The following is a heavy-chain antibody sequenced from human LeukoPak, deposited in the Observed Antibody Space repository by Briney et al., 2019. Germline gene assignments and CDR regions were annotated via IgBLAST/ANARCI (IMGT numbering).Heavy chain of an antibody. D-gene: IGHD3-22*01. CDR3: ARVRPTYYYDSSGYYAHLRSDYFDY. Sequence: SETLSLTCAVYGGSFSGYYWSWIRQPPGKGLEWIGEINHSGSTNYNPSLKSRVTISVDTSKNQFSLKLSSVTAADTAVYYCARVRPTYYYDSSGYYAHLRSDYFDYWGQGTLVTVSS. CDR1: GGSFSGYY. CDR2: INHSGST. V-gene: IGHV4-34*01. J-gene: IGHJ4*02.